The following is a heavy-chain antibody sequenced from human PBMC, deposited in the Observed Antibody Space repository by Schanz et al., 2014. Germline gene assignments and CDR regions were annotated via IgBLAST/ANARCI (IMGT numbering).Heavy chain of an antibody. CDR1: GFTFGSYA. D-gene: IGHD3-16*01. V-gene: IGHV3-23*01. CDR2: IRTSASDT. Sequence: EVRLLESGGGLVQPGGSLRLSCVGSGFTFGSYAMNWVRQAPGKGLEWVSTIRTSASDTFYADSVKGRFTISRDNARNSLFLQMNSLRDEDTAVYYCASARCFTCPDYWFAPWGQGTLVTVSS. J-gene: IGHJ5*02. CDR3: ASARCFTCPDYWFAP.